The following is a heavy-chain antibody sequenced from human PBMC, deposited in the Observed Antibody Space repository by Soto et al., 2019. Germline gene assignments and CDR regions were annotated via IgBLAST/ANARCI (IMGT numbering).Heavy chain of an antibody. CDR2: INHSGSA. J-gene: IGHJ4*02. Sequence: QVQLQQSGAGLLKPSETLSLTCAVYGESFSGYIWTWIRQTPGKGLQWLGQINHSGSASYNPSLMSLVTISVHTSNSQFSLELSSVTAADTAVYYCARGLITGSHYSGGWYYFDSWGQGTQVTVSS. CDR1: GESFSGYI. CDR3: ARGLITGSHYSGGWYYFDS. V-gene: IGHV4-34*01. D-gene: IGHD6-19*01.